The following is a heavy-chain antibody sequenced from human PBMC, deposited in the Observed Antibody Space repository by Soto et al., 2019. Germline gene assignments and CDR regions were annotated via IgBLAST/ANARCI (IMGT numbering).Heavy chain of an antibody. Sequence: QVQLQQWGAGLLKPSETLSLTCAVYGGSFSGFAWTRIRQPPGKGLEWIGEINHSGSTNYNPSLKSRVTISVDTSKYQFSLRADSMTAADTAVYYCGRGAPTDYWGQGTLVTVSS. J-gene: IGHJ4*02. CDR2: INHSGST. CDR1: GGSFSGFA. CDR3: GRGAPTDY. V-gene: IGHV4-34*01.